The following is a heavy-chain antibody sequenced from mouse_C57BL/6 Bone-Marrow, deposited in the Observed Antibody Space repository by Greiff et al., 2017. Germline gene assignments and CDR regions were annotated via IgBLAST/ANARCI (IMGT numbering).Heavy chain of an antibody. D-gene: IGHD5-1*01. CDR2: ISDGGSYT. Sequence: VQLQQSGGGLVKPGGSLKLSCAASGFTFSSYAMSWVRQTPEKRLEWVATISDGGSYTYYPDNVKGRFTISRDNAKNNLYLQMSQLKSEDTARYYCARFVPYYFDYWGQGTTLTVSS. J-gene: IGHJ2*01. CDR3: ARFVPYYFDY. V-gene: IGHV5-4*01. CDR1: GFTFSSYA.